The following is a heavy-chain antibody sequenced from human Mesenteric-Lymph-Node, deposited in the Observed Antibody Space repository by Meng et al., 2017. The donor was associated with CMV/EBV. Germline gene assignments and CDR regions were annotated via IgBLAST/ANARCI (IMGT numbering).Heavy chain of an antibody. Sequence: KASGYTFTGYYMHWVRQAPGQGLEWMGRINPNSGGTNYAQKFQGRVTMTRDTSISTVYMELSRLTSDDTAVYYCARTLGFHNYGDYGFWGQGTLVTVSS. J-gene: IGHJ4*02. CDR2: INPNSGGT. D-gene: IGHD4-17*01. V-gene: IGHV1-2*06. CDR3: ARTLGFHNYGDYGF. CDR1: GYTFTGYY.